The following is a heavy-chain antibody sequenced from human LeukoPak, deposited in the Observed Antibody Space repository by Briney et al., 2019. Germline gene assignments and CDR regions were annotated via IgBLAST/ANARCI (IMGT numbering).Heavy chain of an antibody. D-gene: IGHD3-10*01. CDR2: ISAYNGNT. Sequence: GASVKVSCKASGYTFTSYSISWVRQAPGQGLEWMGWISAYNGNTNYAQKLQGRVTMTTDTSTSTAYMELRSLRSDDTAVYYCARGRQLWFGELFDFDYWGQGTLVTVSS. V-gene: IGHV1-18*01. CDR1: GYTFTSYS. CDR3: ARGRQLWFGELFDFDY. J-gene: IGHJ4*02.